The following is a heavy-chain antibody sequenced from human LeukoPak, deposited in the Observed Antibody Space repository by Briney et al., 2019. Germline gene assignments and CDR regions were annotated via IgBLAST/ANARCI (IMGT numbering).Heavy chain of an antibody. Sequence: GGSLRLSCAASGFTFDDYGMSWVRQAPGKGLEWVSGINWNGGSTGYADSVKGRFTISRDNAKNSLYLQMNSLRAEDTALYYCAREKTYSLVVTSHDAFDIWGQGTMVTVSS. CDR1: GFTFDDYG. D-gene: IGHD3-22*01. CDR3: AREKTYSLVVTSHDAFDI. CDR2: INWNGGST. V-gene: IGHV3-20*04. J-gene: IGHJ3*02.